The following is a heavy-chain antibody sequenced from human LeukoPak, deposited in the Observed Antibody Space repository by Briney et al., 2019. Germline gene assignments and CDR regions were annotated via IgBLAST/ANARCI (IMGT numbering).Heavy chain of an antibody. V-gene: IGHV3-21*01. J-gene: IGHJ6*03. D-gene: IGHD4-11*01. CDR3: ARDYSNYGFNYCMDV. CDR2: ISSCSSYI. Sequence: PGGSLRLSCAASGFTFSSYSMNWVRQAPGKGLEWCLSISSCSSYIYYNASLKSRFTISIDTAKNSLYLQMNSLRAEDTAVYYCARDYSNYGFNYCMDVWGKGTTVTVSS. CDR1: GFTFSSYS.